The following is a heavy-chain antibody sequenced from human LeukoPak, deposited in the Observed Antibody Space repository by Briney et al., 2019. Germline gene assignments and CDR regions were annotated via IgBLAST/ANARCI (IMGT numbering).Heavy chain of an antibody. CDR3: ESDWNGDYFDY. D-gene: IGHD1-1*01. V-gene: IGHV4-61*02. CDR1: GDSISSGRYY. J-gene: IGHJ4*02. Sequence: SQTLSLTCTVSGDSISSGRYYWTWLLQPAGKALEWIGRIHTSGDTHYSPSLKSRVTISRDTSKNQFSLRLTSVAAADTAVYYCESDWNGDYFDYWGQGTLVSVSS. CDR2: IHTSGDT.